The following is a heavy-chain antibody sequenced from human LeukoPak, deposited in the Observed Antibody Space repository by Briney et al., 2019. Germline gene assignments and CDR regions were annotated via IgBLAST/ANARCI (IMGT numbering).Heavy chain of an antibody. CDR3: ARSSVGVRRRTDY. CDR1: GYTFTRHY. J-gene: IGHJ4*02. V-gene: IGHV1-46*01. CDR2: INPSTGSS. D-gene: IGHD1-26*01. Sequence: ASEKVSCKASGYTFTRHYMHWVRQAPGQGLDWMGIINPSTGSSTYAQKFQGRVTMTRSTSVSTAYMELSNLTSEDTAVYYCARSSVGVRRRTDYWGQGTLVTVSS.